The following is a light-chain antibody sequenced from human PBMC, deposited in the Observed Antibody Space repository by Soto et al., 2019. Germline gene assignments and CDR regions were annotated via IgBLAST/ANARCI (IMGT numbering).Light chain of an antibody. V-gene: IGKV3-11*01. Sequence: EIVMTQSPDTLSLSPGERATLSCMASQSVNINLAWYQQNPGQAPRLLIYDASSGATGIPARFSGSGSGTDFTLTISSLEPEDIAVYYCQQRSNWRVTFGGGTKVDIK. CDR2: DAS. CDR3: QQRSNWRVT. CDR1: QSVNIN. J-gene: IGKJ4*01.